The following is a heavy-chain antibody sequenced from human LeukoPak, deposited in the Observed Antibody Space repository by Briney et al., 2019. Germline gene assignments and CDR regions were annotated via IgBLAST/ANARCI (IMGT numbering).Heavy chain of an antibody. V-gene: IGHV1-46*01. Sequence: PGASVNVSCKASGYTFTSNYIHWVRQAPGQGLEWMGMIYPRDGSTSYAQKFQGRVTVTRDTSTSTVHMELSGLRSEDTAVYYCARDQEGFDYWGQGTLVTVSS. CDR1: GYTFTSNY. CDR2: IYPRDGST. J-gene: IGHJ4*02. CDR3: ARDQEGFDY.